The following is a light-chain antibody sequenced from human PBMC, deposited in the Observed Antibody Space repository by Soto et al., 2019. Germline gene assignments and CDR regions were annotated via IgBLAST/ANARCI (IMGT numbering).Light chain of an antibody. V-gene: IGKV3-20*01. CDR1: QSVGSRF. J-gene: IGKJ5*01. CDR2: GAS. CDR3: QQYGSSPPIT. Sequence: EIVLTQSPATLSLSPGERATLSCRASQSVGSRFLAWYQQKPGQAPRLLIYGASSRATGIPDRFSGSGSGTDFTLTISRLEPEDFAVYYCQQYGSSPPITFGQGTRLEI.